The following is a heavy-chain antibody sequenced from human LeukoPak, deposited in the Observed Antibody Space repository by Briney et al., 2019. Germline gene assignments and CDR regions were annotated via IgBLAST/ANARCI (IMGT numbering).Heavy chain of an antibody. V-gene: IGHV1-69*13. J-gene: IGHJ4*02. Sequence: SVKVSCKASGGTFSSYAISWVRQAPGQGLEWMGGIIPIFGTANYAQKFQGRVTITADESTSTAFMELSSLRSEDTAVYYCARYYYDSSGYYYYFDYWGQGTLVTVSS. CDR1: GGTFSSYA. CDR2: IIPIFGTA. D-gene: IGHD3-22*01. CDR3: ARYYYDSSGYYYYFDY.